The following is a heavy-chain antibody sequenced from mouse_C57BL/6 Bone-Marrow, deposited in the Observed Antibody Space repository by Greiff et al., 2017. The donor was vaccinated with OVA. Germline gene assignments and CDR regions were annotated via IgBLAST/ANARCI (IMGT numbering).Heavy chain of an antibody. CDR3: ARALYYDYDGFAY. J-gene: IGHJ3*01. V-gene: IGHV5-6*01. CDR1: GFTFSSYG. Sequence: EVQWVESGGDLVKPGGSLKLSCAASGFTFSSYGMSWVRQTPDKRLEWVATISSGGSYTYYPDSVKGRFTISRDNAKNTLYLQMSSLKSEDTAMYYCARALYYDYDGFAYWGQGTLVTVSA. CDR2: ISSGGSYT. D-gene: IGHD2-4*01.